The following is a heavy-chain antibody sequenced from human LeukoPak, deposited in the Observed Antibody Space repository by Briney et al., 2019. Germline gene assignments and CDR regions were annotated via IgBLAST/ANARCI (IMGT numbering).Heavy chain of an antibody. J-gene: IGHJ4*02. CDR2: ITATGDTA. V-gene: IGHV3-23*01. D-gene: IGHD6-19*01. CDR3: AGDRNSDWYSPLDY. Sequence: GGSLRLSCVAPGFTFTKCAMSWIRQAPGKGLEWVAIITATGDTAYYADSVKGRFTISRDNSRNTVYMQMDSLRAEDTAIYYCAGDRNSDWYSPLDYWGQGSQVTVSP. CDR1: GFTFTKCA.